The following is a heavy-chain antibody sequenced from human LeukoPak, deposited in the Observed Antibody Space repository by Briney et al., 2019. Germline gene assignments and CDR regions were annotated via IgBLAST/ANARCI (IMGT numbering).Heavy chain of an antibody. V-gene: IGHV3-7*01. CDR2: IKQDGSEK. D-gene: IGHD6-19*01. CDR3: ARVMIAVAGSVWFDP. CDR1: GFTFSSYW. J-gene: IGHJ5*02. Sequence: GGSLRLSCAASGFTFSSYWMSWVRQAPGKGLEWVANIKQDGSEKYYVDSVKGRFTISRDNAKNSLYLQMNSLRAEDTAVYYCARVMIAVAGSVWFDPWGQGTLVTVSS.